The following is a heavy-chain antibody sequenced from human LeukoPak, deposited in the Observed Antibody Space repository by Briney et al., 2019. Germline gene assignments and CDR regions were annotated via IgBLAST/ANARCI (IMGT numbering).Heavy chain of an antibody. Sequence: SVKVSCKASGGTFSSYAISWVRQAPGQGLEWIGGIIPIFGTANYAQKFQGRVTITADESTSTAYMELSSLRSEDTAVYYCALPIRQLERQWDAFDIWGQGTMVTVSS. CDR3: ALPIRQLERQWDAFDI. V-gene: IGHV1-69*01. D-gene: IGHD1-1*01. J-gene: IGHJ3*02. CDR2: IIPIFGTA. CDR1: GGTFSSYA.